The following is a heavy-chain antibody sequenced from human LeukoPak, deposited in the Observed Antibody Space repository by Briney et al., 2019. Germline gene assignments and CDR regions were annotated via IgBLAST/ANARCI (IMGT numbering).Heavy chain of an antibody. J-gene: IGHJ4*02. D-gene: IGHD3-16*01. CDR2: IKPDGSDK. CDR1: GFTFSTYW. Sequence: GGSLRLSCSASGFTFSTYWMNWVRQAPGKGLEWVANIKPDGSDKYYVDSVKGRFTVSRDNAKNSLYLQMNSLRAEDTAVYCCAKGGDHWGQGTLVTVSS. CDR3: AKGGDH. V-gene: IGHV3-7*01.